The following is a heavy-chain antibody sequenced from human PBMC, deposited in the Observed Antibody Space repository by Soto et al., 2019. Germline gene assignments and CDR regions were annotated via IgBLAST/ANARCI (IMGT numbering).Heavy chain of an antibody. Sequence: SVKVSCKASGGTFSSYAISWVRQAPGQGLEWMGGIIPIFGTANYAQKFQGRVTITADKSTSTAYMELSSLRSEDTAVYYCATHPGWSGSGAFDYWGQGTLVTAPQ. J-gene: IGHJ4*02. CDR2: IIPIFGTA. V-gene: IGHV1-69*06. D-gene: IGHD3-3*01. CDR3: ATHPGWSGSGAFDY. CDR1: GGTFSSYA.